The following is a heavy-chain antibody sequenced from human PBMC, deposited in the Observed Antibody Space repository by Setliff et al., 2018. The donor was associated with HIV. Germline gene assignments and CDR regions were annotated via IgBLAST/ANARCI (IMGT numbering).Heavy chain of an antibody. Sequence: PSETLSLTCIVSRGSISSTSHYWGWVRQSPGRRLEWIGSIYYSGRTYYNPSLKSRVTMSVDTSKNQFSLRLSSVTAADTAVYYCARVPRQLLKGAAAYFDYWGQGILVTVSS. CDR3: ARVPRQLLKGAAAYFDY. CDR2: IYYSGRT. CDR1: RGSISSTSHY. J-gene: IGHJ4*02. V-gene: IGHV4-39*07. D-gene: IGHD1-26*01.